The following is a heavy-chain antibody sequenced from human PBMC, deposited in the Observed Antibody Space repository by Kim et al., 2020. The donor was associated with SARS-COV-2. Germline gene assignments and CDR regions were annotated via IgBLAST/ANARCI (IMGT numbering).Heavy chain of an antibody. CDR1: GFTFSSYS. CDR2: ISSSSSTI. D-gene: IGHD2-8*01. CDR3: ARDALGDGDKMLYGFDP. Sequence: GGSLRLSCAASGFTFSSYSMNWVRQAPGKGLEWVSYISSSSSTIYYADSVKGRFTISRDNAKNSLYLQMNSLRDEDTAVYYCARDALGDGDKMLYGFDPWGPGTLVTVSS. J-gene: IGHJ5*02. V-gene: IGHV3-48*02.